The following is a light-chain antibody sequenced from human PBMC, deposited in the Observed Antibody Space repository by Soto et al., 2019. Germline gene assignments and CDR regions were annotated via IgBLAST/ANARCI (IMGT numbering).Light chain of an antibody. J-gene: IGKJ2*01. CDR2: GPG. Sequence: EIVLTQSPGTLSLSPGERATLSCRASQSVSSSYLAWYQQKPGQAPSLLIFGPGSRATGIPDRFSGSGSGTDFTLTISRLEPEDFAVYYCQQYGNSPGYTFGQGTKLEIK. CDR3: QQYGNSPGYT. V-gene: IGKV3-20*01. CDR1: QSVSSSY.